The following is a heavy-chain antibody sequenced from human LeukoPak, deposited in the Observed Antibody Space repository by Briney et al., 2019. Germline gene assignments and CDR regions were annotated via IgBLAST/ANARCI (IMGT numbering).Heavy chain of an antibody. V-gene: IGHV4-4*07. CDR3: ARKDGDY. Sequence: SETLSLTCTVSGASISAFHWTWLRQPAGKGLEWIGLIYSSGSTLFNPSLKSRVAMSVDLTKNQLSLKLTSVTAADTAMYYCARKDGDYWGRGTLVTVSS. J-gene: IGHJ4*02. CDR1: GASISAFH. CDR2: IYSSGST.